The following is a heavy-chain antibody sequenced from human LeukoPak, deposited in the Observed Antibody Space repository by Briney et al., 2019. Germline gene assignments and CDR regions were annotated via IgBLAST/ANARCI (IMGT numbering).Heavy chain of an antibody. CDR3: ARDHDWAFDV. D-gene: IGHD3-9*01. CDR2: ISRDSGVT. V-gene: IGHV3-48*01. J-gene: IGHJ3*01. Sequence: PGGSLRLSCAASGFIFSSFSMNWVRQAPGKGLEWVSYISRDSGVTYYADSVRGRFTISRDNAQNSLSLQMSSLRPEDTAIYYCARDHDWAFDVWGQGTMVTVSS. CDR1: GFIFSSFS.